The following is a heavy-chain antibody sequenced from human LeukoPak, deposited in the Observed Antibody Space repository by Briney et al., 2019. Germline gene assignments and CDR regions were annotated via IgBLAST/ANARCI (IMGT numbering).Heavy chain of an antibody. CDR3: ARDAVVVVAASGPGYYFDY. J-gene: IGHJ4*02. V-gene: IGHV3-21*01. CDR1: GFTFSGYN. CDR2: ISSSSSYI. D-gene: IGHD2-15*01. Sequence: GGSLRLSCAASGFTFSGYNMNWVRQAPGKGLEWVSSISSSSSYIYYADSVKGRFAISRDNAKNSLYLQMNSLRAEDTAVYYCARDAVVVVAASGPGYYFDYWGQGTVVTVSS.